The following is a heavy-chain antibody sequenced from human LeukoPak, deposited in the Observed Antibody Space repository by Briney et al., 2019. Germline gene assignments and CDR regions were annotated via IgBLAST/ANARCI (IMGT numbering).Heavy chain of an antibody. CDR3: ARGYCSSTSCYTSFQH. CDR2: ISGYGGDT. J-gene: IGHJ1*01. D-gene: IGHD2-2*02. CDR1: GFTFNTYG. Sequence: GGSLRLSCEASGFTFNTYGMSWVRQAPGKGLEWVSGISGYGGDTYYADSVKGRFTISRDNSKNTLYPQMNSLRAEDTAVYYCARGYCSSTSCYTSFQHWGQGTLVTVSS. V-gene: IGHV3-23*01.